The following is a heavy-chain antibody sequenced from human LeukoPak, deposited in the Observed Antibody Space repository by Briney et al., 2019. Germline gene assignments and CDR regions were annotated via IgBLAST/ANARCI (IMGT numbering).Heavy chain of an antibody. V-gene: IGHV3-7*01. Sequence: GGSLRLSCAASGFTFSSYWMSWVRQAPGKGLEGVADIKDDGSEKYYVDSVKGRFTISRDNTKDSLYLQMNSLGAEDTAVYYGARGGVSPAHWGQGTLVTVSS. J-gene: IGHJ4*02. CDR3: ARGGVSPAH. CDR1: GFTFSSYW. CDR2: IKDDGSEK. D-gene: IGHD2-8*02.